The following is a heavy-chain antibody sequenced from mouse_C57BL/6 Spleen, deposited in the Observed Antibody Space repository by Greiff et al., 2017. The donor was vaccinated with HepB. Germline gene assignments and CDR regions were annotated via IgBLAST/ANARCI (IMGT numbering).Heavy chain of an antibody. CDR1: GYTFTSYW. CDR3: ARKRLLHFDY. V-gene: IGHV1-69*01. CDR2: IDPSDSYT. D-gene: IGHD2-3*01. J-gene: IGHJ2*01. Sequence: VQLQQPGAELVMPGASVKLSCKASGYTFTSYWMHWVKQRPGQGLEWIGEIDPSDSYTNYNQKFKGKSTLTVDKSSSTAYMQLSSLTSEDSAVYYCARKRLLHFDYWGQGTTLTVSS.